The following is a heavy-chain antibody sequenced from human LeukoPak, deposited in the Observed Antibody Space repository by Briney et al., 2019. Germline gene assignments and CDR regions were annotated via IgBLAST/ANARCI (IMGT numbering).Heavy chain of an antibody. J-gene: IGHJ4*02. Sequence: PGGSLGLSCAASGFTFSSYEMNWVRQAPGKGLEWVSYISSGRTIYYADSVKGRFTISRDNAKNSLYLQMNSLRAEDTAVYYCARDYDSSGLDYWGEGTLVTVSS. CDR1: GFTFSSYE. V-gene: IGHV3-48*03. D-gene: IGHD3-22*01. CDR3: ARDYDSSGLDY. CDR2: ISSGRTI.